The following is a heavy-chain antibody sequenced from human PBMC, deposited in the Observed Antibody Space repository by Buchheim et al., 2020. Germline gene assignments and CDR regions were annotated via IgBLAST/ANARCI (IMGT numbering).Heavy chain of an antibody. V-gene: IGHV3-7*01. J-gene: IGHJ4*02. D-gene: IGHD3-16*01. CDR2: INEDGSGK. CDR1: GFTFSNSW. Sequence: DVQLVESGGGLVQPGGSLRLSCAASGFTFSNSWMSWVRQAPGKGLEWVAEINEDGSGKYYVDSVKGRFAISRDNAKNSLYLQMNSLRAEDTAVYYCVPWYYRWGQGTL. CDR3: VPWYYR.